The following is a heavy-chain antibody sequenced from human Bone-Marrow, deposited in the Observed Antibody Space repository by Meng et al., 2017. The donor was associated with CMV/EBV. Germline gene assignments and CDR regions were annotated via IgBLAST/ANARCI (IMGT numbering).Heavy chain of an antibody. CDR1: GFTFSSYG. CDR2: IWYDGSNK. CDR3: AKEDGRLAYFDY. V-gene: IGHV3-33*06. D-gene: IGHD4-17*01. Sequence: GESLKISCAASGFTFSSYGMHWVRQAPGKGLEWVAVIWYDGSNKYYADSVKGRFTISRDNSKNTLYLQMNSLRAEDTAVYYCAKEDGRLAYFDYWGQGTPVTVSS. J-gene: IGHJ4*02.